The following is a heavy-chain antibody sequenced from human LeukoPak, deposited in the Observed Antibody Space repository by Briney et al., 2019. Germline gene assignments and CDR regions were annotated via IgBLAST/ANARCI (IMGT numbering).Heavy chain of an antibody. V-gene: IGHV3-30*02. CDR2: IRYDGSNK. Sequence: GRSLRLSCAASGFTFSSYGMHWVRQAPGKGLEWVAFIRYDGSNKYYADSVKGRFTISRDNSKNTLHLQMNSLRAEDTAVYYCAKGSKEVLFTRDHCMDVWGKGTTVTISS. J-gene: IGHJ6*03. CDR1: GFTFSSYG. D-gene: IGHD3-3*01. CDR3: AKGSKEVLFTRDHCMDV.